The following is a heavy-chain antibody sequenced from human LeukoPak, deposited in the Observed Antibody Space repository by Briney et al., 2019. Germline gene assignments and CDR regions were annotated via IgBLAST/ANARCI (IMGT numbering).Heavy chain of an antibody. J-gene: IGHJ4*02. CDR3: ARGLNYYDSSGYFTFYFDY. CDR1: GGSISTYY. Sequence: SETLSLTCTVSGGSISTYYWSWIRQPPGKGLEWIGYIYYSGTTNYKPSLKSRVTISVDTSKNQFSLKLSSVTAADTAVYYCARGLNYYDSSGYFTFYFDYWGQGTLVTVSS. V-gene: IGHV4-59*12. D-gene: IGHD3-22*01. CDR2: IYYSGTT.